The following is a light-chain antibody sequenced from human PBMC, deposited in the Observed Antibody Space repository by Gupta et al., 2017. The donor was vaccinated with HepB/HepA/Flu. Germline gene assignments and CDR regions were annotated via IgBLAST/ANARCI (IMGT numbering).Light chain of an antibody. Sequence: ESVLTQSPATLSLSPGERATLSCRASQSVGRYLAWYQQKPGQAPRLLIYDAYSRDTGIQARFSGSGSGTDFTLTSSRRETEDVEVYDCQQRTNWTFGQGTKVEIK. CDR3: QQRTNWT. V-gene: IGKV3-11*01. CDR1: QSVGRY. J-gene: IGKJ1*01. CDR2: DAY.